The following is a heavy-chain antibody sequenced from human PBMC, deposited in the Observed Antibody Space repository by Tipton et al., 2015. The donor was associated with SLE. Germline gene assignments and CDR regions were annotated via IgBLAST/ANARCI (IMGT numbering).Heavy chain of an antibody. D-gene: IGHD5/OR15-5a*01. CDR3: AKVSNPHHHFDS. CDR2: LRSDGNFN. J-gene: IGHJ4*02. CDR1: GFVFSTSG. Sequence: SLRLSCAASGFVFSTSGMHWVRQAPGKGLEWVAFLRSDGNFNYYADSVKGRFTIFRDNSKNTLYLQMTGLRVDDTAVYFCAKVSNPHHHFDSWGQGTLVTVSS. V-gene: IGHV3-30*02.